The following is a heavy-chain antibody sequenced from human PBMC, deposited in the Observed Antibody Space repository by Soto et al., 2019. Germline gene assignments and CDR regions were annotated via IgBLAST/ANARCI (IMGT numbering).Heavy chain of an antibody. CDR2: INWNGGST. D-gene: IGHD2-15*01. CDR1: GFTFDDYG. Sequence: EVQLVESGGGVVRPGGSLRLSCAASGFTFDDYGMSWVRQAPGKGLEWVSGINWNGGSTGYADSVKGRFTISRDNAKNSLSLQMNSLRAEDTALYYCARGGGQYCSGGSCYSGHPGDYWGQGTLVTVSS. CDR3: ARGGGQYCSGGSCYSGHPGDY. J-gene: IGHJ4*02. V-gene: IGHV3-20*04.